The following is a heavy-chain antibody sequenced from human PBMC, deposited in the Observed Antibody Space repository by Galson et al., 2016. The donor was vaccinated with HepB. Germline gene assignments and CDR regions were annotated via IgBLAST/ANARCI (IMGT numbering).Heavy chain of an antibody. CDR3: AKERGWYGGPNYGS. V-gene: IGHV3-23*01. J-gene: IGHJ5*02. D-gene: IGHD2-15*01. Sequence: VSDISGAGGTTHYADSVKGRFTISRDNSRDTLYLQMDRLRAADTAVYYCAKERGWYGGPNYGSWGQGTLVTVSS. CDR2: ISGAGGTT.